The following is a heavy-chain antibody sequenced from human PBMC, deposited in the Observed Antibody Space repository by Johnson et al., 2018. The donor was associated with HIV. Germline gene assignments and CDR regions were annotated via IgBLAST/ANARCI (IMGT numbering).Heavy chain of an antibody. CDR1: GFTFSSYA. CDR3: ARERYGSQAIDGFDI. CDR2: ISYDGSNK. Sequence: VQLVESGGGVVQPGRSLRLSCAASGFTFSSYAMHWVRQAPGKGLEWVAVISYDGSNKYYADSVKGRFTISRDNSKNTLYVQMNSLRAEDTAVYYCARERYGSQAIDGFDIWGQGTMVTVSS. D-gene: IGHD2-15*01. J-gene: IGHJ3*02. V-gene: IGHV3-30-3*01.